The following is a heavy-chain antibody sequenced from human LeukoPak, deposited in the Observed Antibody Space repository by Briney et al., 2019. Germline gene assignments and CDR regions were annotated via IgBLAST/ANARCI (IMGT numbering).Heavy chain of an antibody. CDR2: IYTSGST. CDR3: ARGDYYDSSGYLDNAFDI. D-gene: IGHD3-22*01. V-gene: IGHV4-4*07. J-gene: IGHJ3*02. CDR1: GGSISSYY. Sequence: SETLSLTCTVSGGSISSYYWSWIRQPAGKGLEWIGRIYTSGSTNYNPSLKSRVTMSVDTSKNQFSLKLSSVTAADTAVYYCARGDYYDSSGYLDNAFDIWGQGTMVTVSS.